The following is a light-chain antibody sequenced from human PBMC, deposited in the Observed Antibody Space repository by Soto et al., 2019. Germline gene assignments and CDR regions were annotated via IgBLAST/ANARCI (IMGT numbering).Light chain of an antibody. CDR1: QSVRIW. Sequence: DIQMTQSPSTLSASVGDTVTITCRASQSVRIWLAWYQQKPGKAPKVLIWDASTLQRGVPSRFSGSGSGTKFTLTISSLQPDDFATYYCQQYNGYSTWTFGQGTKVDIK. CDR2: DAS. J-gene: IGKJ1*01. V-gene: IGKV1-5*01. CDR3: QQYNGYSTWT.